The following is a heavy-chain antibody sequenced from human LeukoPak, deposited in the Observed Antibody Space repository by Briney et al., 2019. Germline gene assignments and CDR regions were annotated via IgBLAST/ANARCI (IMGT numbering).Heavy chain of an antibody. D-gene: IGHD3-3*01. Sequence: ASVKVSCKASGYTFTSYGISWVRQAPGQGLEWMGWISAYNGNTNYAQKLQGRVTMTTDTSTSTACMELRSLRSDDTAVYYCARDHYFWSGYEAGFWFDPWGQGTLVTVSS. J-gene: IGHJ5*02. CDR2: ISAYNGNT. CDR1: GYTFTSYG. V-gene: IGHV1-18*01. CDR3: ARDHYFWSGYEAGFWFDP.